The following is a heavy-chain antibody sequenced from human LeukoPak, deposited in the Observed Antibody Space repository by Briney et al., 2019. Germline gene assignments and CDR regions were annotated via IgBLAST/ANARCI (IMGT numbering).Heavy chain of an antibody. CDR2: IYSGGST. CDR1: GFTVSSNY. Sequence: PGGSLRLSCAASGFTVSSNYMSWVRQAPGKGLEWVSVIYSGGSTYYADSVKGRFTIPRDNSKNTLYLQMNSLRAEDTAVYYCARDLFKTYGTTAEAYDAFDIWGQGTMVTVSS. V-gene: IGHV3-66*01. D-gene: IGHD1-1*01. J-gene: IGHJ3*02. CDR3: ARDLFKTYGTTAEAYDAFDI.